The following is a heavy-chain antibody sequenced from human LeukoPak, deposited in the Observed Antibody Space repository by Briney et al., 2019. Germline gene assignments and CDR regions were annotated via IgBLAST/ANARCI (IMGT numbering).Heavy chain of an antibody. CDR3: ARATYYYGSGSYYQLDY. Sequence: PGGSLRLSCAASGFTFNSYEMNWVRQAPGKGLEWVSYISSSGSTIYYADSVKGRFTISRDNAKNSLYLQMNSLRAEDTAVYYCARATYYYGSGSYYQLDYWGQGTLVTVSS. D-gene: IGHD3-10*01. J-gene: IGHJ4*02. CDR1: GFTFNSYE. CDR2: ISSSGSTI. V-gene: IGHV3-48*03.